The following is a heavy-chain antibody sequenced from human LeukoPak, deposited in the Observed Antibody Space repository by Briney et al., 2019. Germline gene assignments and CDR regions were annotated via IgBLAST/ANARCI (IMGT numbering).Heavy chain of an antibody. Sequence: KPSETLSLTCTVSGDSISRGNYYWDWIRPPPGKGLEWIGTIFFTGNTYYNPSLKNRVTISVDTSKNQFSLKLSSVTAADTAVYYCARRIPGFFFDYWGQGTLVTVSS. CDR2: IFFTGNT. J-gene: IGHJ4*02. CDR3: ARRIPGFFFDY. V-gene: IGHV4-39*01. CDR1: GDSISRGNYY. D-gene: IGHD2-21*01.